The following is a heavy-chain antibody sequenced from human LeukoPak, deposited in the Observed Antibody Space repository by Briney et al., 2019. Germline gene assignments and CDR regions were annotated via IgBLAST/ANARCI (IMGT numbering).Heavy chain of an antibody. D-gene: IGHD2-21*01. J-gene: IGHJ4*02. V-gene: IGHV1-2*02. CDR1: GYTFTSYY. CDR3: ARVLYCGGDCYSSFDY. Sequence: ASVKVSCKASGYTFTSYYIHWVRQAPGQGLEWMGWINPNSGGTNYAQKFQGRVTMTRDTSISTAYMELSRLRSDDTAVYYCARVLYCGGDCYSSFDYWGQGTLVTVSS. CDR2: INPNSGGT.